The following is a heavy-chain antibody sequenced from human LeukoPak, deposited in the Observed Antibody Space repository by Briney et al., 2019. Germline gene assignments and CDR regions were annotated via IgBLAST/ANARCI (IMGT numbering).Heavy chain of an antibody. CDR3: ATGGGLATEIDY. J-gene: IGHJ4*02. V-gene: IGHV3-30*04. CDR2: VSYDGIIK. D-gene: IGHD3-16*01. CDR1: GFTFSGCA. Sequence: GGSLRLSCAASGFTFSGCAMHWVRQAPGKGLEWVAVVSYDGIIKYYADSLKGRFTISRDNSKNTLYLQMNSLRTEDTAMYYCATGGGLATEIDYWGQGTLVTVSS.